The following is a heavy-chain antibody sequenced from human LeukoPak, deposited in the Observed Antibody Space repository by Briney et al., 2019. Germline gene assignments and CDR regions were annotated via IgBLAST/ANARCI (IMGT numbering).Heavy chain of an antibody. CDR1: GDSVSSNSAA. D-gene: IGHD3-22*01. Sequence: SQTLSLTCAISGDSVSSNSAAWDWIRQSPSRGLEWLGSTYYRSKWYNDYAVSVKSRITINPDTSKNQFSLQLNSVTPEDTAVYYCARGNYYDSSAPNGMDVWGQGTTVTVSS. J-gene: IGHJ6*02. CDR2: TYYRSKWYN. CDR3: ARGNYYDSSAPNGMDV. V-gene: IGHV6-1*01.